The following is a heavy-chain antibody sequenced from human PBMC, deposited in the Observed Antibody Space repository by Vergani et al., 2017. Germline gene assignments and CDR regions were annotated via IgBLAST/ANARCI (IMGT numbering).Heavy chain of an antibody. CDR1: GYTFTGYY. D-gene: IGHD6-19*01. V-gene: IGHV1-2*04. CDR3: ARASSSSGWHYGMDV. J-gene: IGHJ6*02. CDR2: INPNSGGT. Sequence: QVQLVQSGAEVKKPGASVKVSCKASGYTFTGYYMHWVRPAPGQGLEWMGWINPNSGGTNYAQKFQGWVTMTRDTSISTAYMELSRLRSDDTAVYYCARASSSSGWHYGMDVWGQGTTVTVSS.